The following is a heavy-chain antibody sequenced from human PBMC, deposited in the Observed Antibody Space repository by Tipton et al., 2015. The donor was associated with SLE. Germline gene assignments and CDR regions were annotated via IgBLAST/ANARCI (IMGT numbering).Heavy chain of an antibody. Sequence: TLSLTCTVSGGSLNSHYWSWIRQPPGKGREGIGYIYYSGSTNYNPSLKSRVTMSVDMSKNPFSLKLTSVTAADTAVYYCARAGSSSWSGGRVWYFDYWGQGTLVAVSS. V-gene: IGHV4-59*11. CDR2: IYYSGST. J-gene: IGHJ4*02. CDR1: GGSLNSHY. D-gene: IGHD6-13*01. CDR3: ARAGSSSWSGGRVWYFDY.